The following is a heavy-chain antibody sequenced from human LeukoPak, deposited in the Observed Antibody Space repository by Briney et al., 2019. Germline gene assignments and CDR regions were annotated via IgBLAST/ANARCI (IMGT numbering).Heavy chain of an antibody. CDR1: GFTFSSYE. CDR2: ISSSGSTI. Sequence: PGGSLRLSCAASGFTFSSYEMNWVRQAPGKGLEWVSYISSSGSTIYYADSVKGRFTISRDNAKNSLYLQMNSLRADDTAVYYCAREWSGFGELPDNWGQGTLVTVS. CDR3: AREWSGFGELPDN. D-gene: IGHD3-10*01. J-gene: IGHJ4*02. V-gene: IGHV3-48*03.